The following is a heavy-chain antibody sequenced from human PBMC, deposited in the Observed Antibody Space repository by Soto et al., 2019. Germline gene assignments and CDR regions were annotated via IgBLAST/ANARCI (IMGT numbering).Heavy chain of an antibody. J-gene: IGHJ5*02. Sequence: GGSLRLSCAASGFTFSSYGMHWVRQAPGKGLEWVAVIWYDGSNKYYADSVKGRFTISRDNSKNTLYLQMNSLRAEDTAFFYCARLGAYSPGTFDPWGQGTLVTVSS. CDR3: ARLGAYSPGTFDP. CDR2: IWYDGSNK. D-gene: IGHD6-13*01. V-gene: IGHV3-33*01. CDR1: GFTFSSYG.